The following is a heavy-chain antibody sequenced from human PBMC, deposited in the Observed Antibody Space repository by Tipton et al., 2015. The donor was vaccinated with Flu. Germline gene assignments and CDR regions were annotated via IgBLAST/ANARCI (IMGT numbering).Heavy chain of an antibody. D-gene: IGHD4-11*01. CDR3: ARRDYSNYVSEPKNWFDS. J-gene: IGHJ5*01. CDR1: GDSIRSSNYY. CDR2: IFHSGNT. Sequence: TLSLTCAVSGDSIRSSNYYWGWIRQPPGKGLEWIGNIFHSGNTYHNPSLKSRVTITVDRPKNHFSLRLTSVTAADTAVYYCARRDYSNYVSEPKNWFDSWGQGTLVTVSS. V-gene: IGHV4-38-2*01.